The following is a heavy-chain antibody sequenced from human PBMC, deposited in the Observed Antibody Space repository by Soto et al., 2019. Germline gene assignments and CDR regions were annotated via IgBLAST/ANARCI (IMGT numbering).Heavy chain of an antibody. CDR2: IKQDGSQK. D-gene: IGHD1-26*01. CDR3: ARHQVGYRVTDY. V-gene: IGHV3-7*01. Sequence: EVQLVESGGGLVQPGGSLRLSCAASGFSVSMYWMSWVRQAPGKGLEWVANIKQDGSQKYYVESVKGRFTISRDNADISLYLQMISLGSEGTAVYYCARHQVGYRVTDYWGQGTLVDVSS. J-gene: IGHJ4*02. CDR1: GFSVSMYW.